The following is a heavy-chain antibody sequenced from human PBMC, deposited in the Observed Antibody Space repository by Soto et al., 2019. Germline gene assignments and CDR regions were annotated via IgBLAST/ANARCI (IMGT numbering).Heavy chain of an antibody. Sequence: GALRLSCAASGFTFSTYAMTWVRQAPGKGLEWVSTISDSGGSTYYAASVKGRFTISRDNSKNTLYLLMNSLSAEDTALYYCAKFHGSGTYYNFPDYWGQGTLVTVSS. J-gene: IGHJ4*02. D-gene: IGHD3-10*01. CDR1: GFTFSTYA. CDR3: AKFHGSGTYYNFPDY. CDR2: ISDSGGST. V-gene: IGHV3-23*01.